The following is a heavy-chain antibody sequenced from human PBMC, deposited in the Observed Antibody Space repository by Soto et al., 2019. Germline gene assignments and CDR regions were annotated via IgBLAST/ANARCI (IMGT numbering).Heavy chain of an antibody. J-gene: IGHJ4*02. Sequence: SVKVSCKASGDTFTTYDINWVRQATGQGLEWMGWMNPNSGYADYAQNFQGRVTMRRDTSIKTAYMELSNLKSEDTAVYYCASRGASATLDQWGQGTLVTVSS. V-gene: IGHV1-8*01. CDR2: MNPNSGYA. CDR1: GDTFTTYD. CDR3: ASRGASATLDQ.